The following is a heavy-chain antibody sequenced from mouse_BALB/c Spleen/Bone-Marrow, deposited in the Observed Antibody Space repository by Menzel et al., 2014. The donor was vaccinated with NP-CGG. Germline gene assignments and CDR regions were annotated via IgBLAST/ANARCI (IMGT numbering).Heavy chain of an antibody. CDR3: ARDREYGYYYAMDY. CDR1: GFSLTSYG. V-gene: IGHV2-9*02. J-gene: IGHJ4*01. Sequence: VKVVESGPGLVAPSQILSITCTVSGFSLTSYGVHWVRQPPGKGLEWLGVIWAGGSTNYNSALMSRLSISKDNSKSQIFLKMNSLQTDDTAMYYCARDREYGYYYAMDYWGQGTSVTVSS. D-gene: IGHD2-2*01. CDR2: IWAGGST.